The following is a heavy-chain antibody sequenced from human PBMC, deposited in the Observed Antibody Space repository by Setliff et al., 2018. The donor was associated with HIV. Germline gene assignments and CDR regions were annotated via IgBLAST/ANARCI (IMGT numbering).Heavy chain of an antibody. D-gene: IGHD2-2*01. J-gene: IGHJ6*02. V-gene: IGHV4-34*01. CDR2: LSPSGTT. CDR1: GGSFSNYY. Sequence: PSETLSLTCTVYGGSFSNYYTNWVRQPPGKGLEWIGELSPSGTTRSNPSLQSRVTMSIDTSQNQFSLKLTSVTAADTAVYYCARGHCSGTNCYGVDYYGMDVWGQGTTVTVSS. CDR3: ARGHCSGTNCYGVDYYGMDV.